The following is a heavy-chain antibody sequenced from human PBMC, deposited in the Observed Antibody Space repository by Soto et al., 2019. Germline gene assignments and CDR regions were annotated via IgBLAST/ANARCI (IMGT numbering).Heavy chain of an antibody. CDR1: GFTFSSYW. CDR2: IKQDGSGK. CDR3: ARTPRIAALNWFDP. J-gene: IGHJ5*02. V-gene: IGHV3-7*03. D-gene: IGHD6-6*01. Sequence: GGSLRLSCAASGFTFSSYWMSWVRQAPGKGPEWVANIKQDGSGKYYVDSVKGRFTISRDNAKNSLYLQMNSLRAEDTAVYYCARTPRIAALNWFDPWGQGTLVTVPQ.